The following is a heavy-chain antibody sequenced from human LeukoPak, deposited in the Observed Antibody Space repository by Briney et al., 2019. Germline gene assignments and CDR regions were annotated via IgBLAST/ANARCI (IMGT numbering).Heavy chain of an antibody. V-gene: IGHV3-21*01. D-gene: IGHD3-22*01. CDR3: AREGYYYDSSGYYF. CDR2: ISSSSSYI. Sequence: PGGSLRLSCAASGFTVSTNYMSWVRQAPGKGLEWVSSISSSSSYIYYADSVKGRFTISRDNAKNSLYLQMNSLRVEDTAVYYCAREGYYYDSSGYYFWGQGALVTVSS. CDR1: GFTVSTNY. J-gene: IGHJ4*02.